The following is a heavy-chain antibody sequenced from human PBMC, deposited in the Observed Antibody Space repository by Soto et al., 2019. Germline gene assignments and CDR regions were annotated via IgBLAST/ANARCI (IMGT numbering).Heavy chain of an antibody. V-gene: IGHV3-23*01. CDR1: GFTFSSYA. Sequence: EVQLLESGGGLVQPGGSLRLSCAASGFTFSSYAMSWVRQAPGKGLEWVSAISGSGGSTYYADPVKGGFTISRDNSKNTLYLQMNSQRAEYTAVYCCACSGGSCYSLCYYGMDVWGQGTTVTVSS. CDR2: ISGSGGST. J-gene: IGHJ6*02. CDR3: ACSGGSCYSLCYYGMDV. D-gene: IGHD2-15*01.